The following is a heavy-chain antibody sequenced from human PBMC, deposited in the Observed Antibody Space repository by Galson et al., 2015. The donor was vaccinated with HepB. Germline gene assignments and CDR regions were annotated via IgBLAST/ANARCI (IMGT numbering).Heavy chain of an antibody. Sequence: LTCTVSGGSISSGSYYWSWIRQPAGKGLEWIGRIYTSGSTNYNPSLKSRVTMSVDTSKNQFSLKLSSVTAADTAVYYCARVSPAAIGSSAFDIWGQGTMVTVSS. CDR3: ARVSPAAIGSSAFDI. J-gene: IGHJ3*02. D-gene: IGHD2-2*01. V-gene: IGHV4-61*02. CDR1: GGSISSGSYY. CDR2: IYTSGST.